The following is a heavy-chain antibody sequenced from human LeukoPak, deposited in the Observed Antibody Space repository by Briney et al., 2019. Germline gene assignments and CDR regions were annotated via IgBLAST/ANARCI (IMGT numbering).Heavy chain of an antibody. CDR2: INHSGST. CDR3: ARRRGYSRFSDHWFDP. CDR1: GGSFSGYY. Sequence: SETLSLTCAVYGGSFSGYYWSWIRQPPGKGLEWIGEINHSGSTNYNPSLKSRVTISVDTSKNQFSLKLSSVTAADTAVYYCARRRGYSRFSDHWFDPWGQGTLVTVSS. J-gene: IGHJ5*02. D-gene: IGHD6-13*01. V-gene: IGHV4-34*01.